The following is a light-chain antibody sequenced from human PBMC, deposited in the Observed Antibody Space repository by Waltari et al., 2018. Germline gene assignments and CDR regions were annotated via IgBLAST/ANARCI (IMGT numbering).Light chain of an antibody. V-gene: IGKV1-5*01. Sequence: DIQMTQSPSTLSASVGDRVTITCRLSQSFGGSLAWFQQKPGKAPKLLIYDASTLEPGVPSRFSGSGSGTEFTLTVSSLQPDDFATYYCQQYNNFPFTFGPGTTV. J-gene: IGKJ3*01. CDR1: QSFGGS. CDR2: DAS. CDR3: QQYNNFPFT.